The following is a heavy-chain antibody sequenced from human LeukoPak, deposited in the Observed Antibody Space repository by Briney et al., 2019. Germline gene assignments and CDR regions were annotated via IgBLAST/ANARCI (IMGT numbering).Heavy chain of an antibody. V-gene: IGHV1-8*01. CDR2: MNPNSGNT. Sequence: ASVKVSCQASGYTFTSYDIKWVRQATGQGLEWMGWMNPNSGNTGYAQKFQGRVTMTRNTSISTAYMELSSLRSEDTAVYYCARAASYSSSGKTRKNYYFDYWGQGTLVTVSS. CDR3: ARAASYSSSGKTRKNYYFDY. D-gene: IGHD6-13*01. CDR1: GYTFTSYD. J-gene: IGHJ4*02.